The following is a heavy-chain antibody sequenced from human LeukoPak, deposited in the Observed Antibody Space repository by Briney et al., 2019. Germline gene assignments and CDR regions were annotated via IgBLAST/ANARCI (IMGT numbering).Heavy chain of an antibody. CDR2: INPNSGGT. Sequence: GASVKVSCKASGYTFTDYYMHWVRQAPGQGLEWMGWINPNSGGTNYAQKFQGRVTMTRDTSISTAYMELRSLRSDDTAVYYCARDLWGIVATSPADYWGQGTLVTVSS. CDR3: ARDLWGIVATSPADY. J-gene: IGHJ4*02. D-gene: IGHD5-12*01. CDR1: GYTFTDYY. V-gene: IGHV1-2*02.